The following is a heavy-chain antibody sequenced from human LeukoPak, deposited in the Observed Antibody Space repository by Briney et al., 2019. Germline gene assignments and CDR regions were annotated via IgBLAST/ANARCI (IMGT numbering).Heavy chain of an antibody. V-gene: IGHV1-69*13. CDR3: DAYYDSSGYYYPSNY. Sequence: SVKVSCKASGGTFSSYAISWVRQAPGQGLEWMGGIIPIFGTANYAQKFQGRVTITADESTSTAYMELSSLRSEDTAVYYCDAYYDSSGYYYPSNYWGQGTLDTVSS. CDR1: GGTFSSYA. CDR2: IIPIFGTA. D-gene: IGHD3-22*01. J-gene: IGHJ4*02.